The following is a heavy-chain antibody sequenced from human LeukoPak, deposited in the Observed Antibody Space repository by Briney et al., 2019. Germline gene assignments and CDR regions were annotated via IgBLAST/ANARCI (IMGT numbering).Heavy chain of an antibody. CDR2: ISYDGSNK. CDR3: ANNFDY. J-gene: IGHJ4*02. V-gene: IGHV3-30*04. D-gene: IGHD5-24*01. Sequence: GGSLRLSCAASGFTFSSYAMHWVRQAPGKGLEWVAVISYDGSNKYYADSVKGRFTISRDNSKNTLYLQMNSLRAEDTAVYYCANNFDYWGQGTLVTVSS. CDR1: GFTFSSYA.